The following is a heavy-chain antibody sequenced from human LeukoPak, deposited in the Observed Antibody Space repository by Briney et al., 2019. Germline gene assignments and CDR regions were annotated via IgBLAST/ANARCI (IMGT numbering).Heavy chain of an antibody. CDR3: ARDGPGYNWNYVARREYYYYGMDV. Sequence: GGSLRLSCAASGFTFSSYAMHWVRQAPGKGLEWVAVISYDGSNKYYADSVKGRFTISRDNSKNTLYLQMNSLRAEDTAVYYCARDGPGYNWNYVARREYYYYGMDVWGQGTTVTVSS. CDR1: GFTFSSYA. D-gene: IGHD1-7*01. J-gene: IGHJ6*02. V-gene: IGHV3-30-3*01. CDR2: ISYDGSNK.